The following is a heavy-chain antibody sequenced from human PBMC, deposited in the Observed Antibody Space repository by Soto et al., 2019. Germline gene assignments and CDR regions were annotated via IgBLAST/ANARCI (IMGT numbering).Heavy chain of an antibody. D-gene: IGHD4-17*01. CDR2: FDPEDGET. J-gene: IGHJ5*02. V-gene: IGHV1-24*01. CDR1: GYTLTELA. CDR3: ATDLPGGDTNYGP. Sequence: ASVKVSGRVSGYTLTELAMHWVRQAPGKGLEWMGGFDPEDGETIYAQKFQGRVTMTEDTSTDTAYMELSSLRSEDTAVYYCATDLPGGDTNYGPWGQETLVTVSS.